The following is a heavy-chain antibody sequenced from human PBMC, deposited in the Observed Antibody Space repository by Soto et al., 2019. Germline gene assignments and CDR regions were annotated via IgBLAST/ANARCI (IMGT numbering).Heavy chain of an antibody. CDR1: GGSISSGGYY. V-gene: IGHV4-31*03. Sequence: QVQLQESGPGLVKPSQTLSLTCTVSGGSISSGGYYWSWIRQHPGKGLEWIGYIYYSGSTYYNPSLKSRVTISVDTSKNQFSLKLSSVTAAVTAVYYCARGIGAGTQLEYYFDYWGQGTLVTVSS. J-gene: IGHJ4*02. D-gene: IGHD6-6*01. CDR3: ARGIGAGTQLEYYFDY. CDR2: IYYSGST.